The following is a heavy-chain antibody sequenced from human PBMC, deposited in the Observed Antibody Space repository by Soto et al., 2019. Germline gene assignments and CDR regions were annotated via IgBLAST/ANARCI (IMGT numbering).Heavy chain of an antibody. CDR1: GYTFTSYG. J-gene: IGHJ6*03. CDR2: VKPTRGNT. D-gene: IGHD6-13*01. Sequence: GASVKVSCKASGYTFTSYGIIWVRQATGQGLEWMGWVKPTRGNTVYAQKFQGRVTMTRNPSISTAYMELSSLRSKDTAVYYCAREGGSSGYYYYYYYMDVWGKGTTVTVSS. CDR3: AREGGSSGYYYYYYYMDV. V-gene: IGHV1-8*01.